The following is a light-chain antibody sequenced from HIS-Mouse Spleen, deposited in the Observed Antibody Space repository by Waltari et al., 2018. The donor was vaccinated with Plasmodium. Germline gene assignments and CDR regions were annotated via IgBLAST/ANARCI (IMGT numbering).Light chain of an antibody. CDR2: AAS. V-gene: IGKV1-9*01. Sequence: DIQLTQSPSFLSASVGDRVTITCRASQGISSYLAWYQQKPGKAPKLLIYAASTWQSGVPSRFSGSGSGTEFTLTISSLQPEDFATYYCQQLNSYPTFGGGTKVEIK. CDR1: QGISSY. CDR3: QQLNSYPT. J-gene: IGKJ4*01.